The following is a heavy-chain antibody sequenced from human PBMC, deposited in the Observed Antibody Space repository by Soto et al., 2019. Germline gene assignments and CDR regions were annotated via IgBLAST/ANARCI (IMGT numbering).Heavy chain of an antibody. J-gene: IGHJ4*02. CDR2: INPNSGGT. CDR3: ARVPAWSSSGWYPHFDY. V-gene: IGHV1-2*04. Sequence: QVQLVQSGAEVKKPGASVKVSCKASGYTFTGYYMHWVRLAPGQGLEWMGWINPNSGGTNYAQKFQGWVTMTRDTSISTAYMELSRLRSDDTAVYYCARVPAWSSSGWYPHFDYWGQGTLVTVSS. CDR1: GYTFTGYY. D-gene: IGHD6-19*01.